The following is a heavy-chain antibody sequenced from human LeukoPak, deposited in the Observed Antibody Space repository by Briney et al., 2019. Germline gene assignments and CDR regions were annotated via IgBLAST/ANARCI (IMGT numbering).Heavy chain of an antibody. CDR2: ISGSGGST. V-gene: IGHV3-23*01. CDR3: AKAYPLLGFGELWLAY. Sequence: GGSLRLSCAASGFTFSSYAMSWVRQAPGKGLEWVSAISGSGGSTYYADSVKGRFTISRDNSKNTPYLQMNSLRAEDTAVYYCAKAYPLLGFGELWLAYWGQGTLVTVSS. D-gene: IGHD3-10*01. CDR1: GFTFSSYA. J-gene: IGHJ4*02.